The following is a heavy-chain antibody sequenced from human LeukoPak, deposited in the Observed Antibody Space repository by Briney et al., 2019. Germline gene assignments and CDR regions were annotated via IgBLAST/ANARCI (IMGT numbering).Heavy chain of an antibody. CDR1: GFTFSDYY. J-gene: IGHJ3*02. CDR2: ISSSGSTI. CDR3: AREDCSGGSCSWRGSGYDAFDI. Sequence: PGGSLRLSCAASGFTFSDYYMSWIRQAPGKGLEWVSYISSSGSTIYYADSVKGRFTISRDNAKNSLYLQMNSLRAEDTAVYYCAREDCSGGSCSWRGSGYDAFDIWGQGTMVTVSS. D-gene: IGHD2-15*01. V-gene: IGHV3-11*01.